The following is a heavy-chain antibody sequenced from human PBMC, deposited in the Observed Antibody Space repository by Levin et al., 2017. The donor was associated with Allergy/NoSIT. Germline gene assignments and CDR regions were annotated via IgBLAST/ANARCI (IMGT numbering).Heavy chain of an antibody. CDR1: GGSISSYY. CDR2: IYYSGST. V-gene: IGHV4-59*01. CDR3: ARGRPHCSSTSCYAY. J-gene: IGHJ4*02. D-gene: IGHD2-2*01. Sequence: SETLSLTCTVSGGSISSYYWSWIRQPPGKGLEWIGYIYYSGSTNYNPSLKSRVTISVDTSKNQFSLKLSSVTAADTAVYYCARGRPHCSSTSCYAYWGQGTLVTVSS.